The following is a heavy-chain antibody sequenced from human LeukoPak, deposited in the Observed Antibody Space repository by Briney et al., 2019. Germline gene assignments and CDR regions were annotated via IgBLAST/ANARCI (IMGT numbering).Heavy chain of an antibody. D-gene: IGHD3-3*01. V-gene: IGHV3-23*01. CDR1: GFTFSSYA. CDR2: ISGSGGST. J-gene: IGHJ6*03. CDR3: ANDFWSGYYTSYYYYYMDV. Sequence: GGSLRLSCAASGFTFSSYAMSWVCQAPGKGLEWVSAISGSGGSTYYADSVKGRFTISRDNSKNTLYLQMNSLRAEDTAVYYCANDFWSGYYTSYYYYYMDVWGKGTTVTVSS.